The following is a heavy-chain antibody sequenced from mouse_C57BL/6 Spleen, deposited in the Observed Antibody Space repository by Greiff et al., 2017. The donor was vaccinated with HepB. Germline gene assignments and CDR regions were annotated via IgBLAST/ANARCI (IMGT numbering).Heavy chain of an antibody. J-gene: IGHJ4*01. CDR2: ISYDGSN. Sequence: EVQLQESGPGLVKPSQSLSLTCSVTGYSITSGYYWNWIRQFPGNKLEWMGYISYDGSNNYNPSLKNRISITRDTSKNQFFLKLNSVTTEDTATYYCARDDGNAMDYWGQGTSVTVSS. V-gene: IGHV3-6*01. CDR3: ARDDGNAMDY. CDR1: GYSITSGYY.